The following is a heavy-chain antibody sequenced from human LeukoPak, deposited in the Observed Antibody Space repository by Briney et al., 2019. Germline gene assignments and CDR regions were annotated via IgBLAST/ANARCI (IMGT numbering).Heavy chain of an antibody. V-gene: IGHV3-20*04. CDR2: INWNGGST. D-gene: IGHD3-10*01. J-gene: IGHJ4*02. CDR1: GFTFSSYW. Sequence: PGGSLRLSCAASGFTFSSYWMHWVRQAPGKGLEWVSGINWNGGSTGYADSVKGRFTISRDNAKNSLYLQMNSLRAEDTALYYCAREKYYYGSGSSDYWGQGTLVTVSS. CDR3: AREKYYYGSGSSDY.